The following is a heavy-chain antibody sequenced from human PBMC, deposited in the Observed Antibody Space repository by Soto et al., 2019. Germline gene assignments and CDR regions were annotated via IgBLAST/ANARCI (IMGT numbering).Heavy chain of an antibody. CDR1: GYTFTSYG. CDR2: ISAYNGNT. CDR3: ARVWTAPYSSSWYADNWFDP. J-gene: IGHJ5*02. Sequence: QVQLVQSGAEVKKPGASVKVSCKASGYTFTSYGISWVRQAPGQGLEWMGWISAYNGNTNYVQKLQGRVTMTTDTSTSTAYMELRSLRSDDTAVYYCARVWTAPYSSSWYADNWFDPWGQGTLVTVSS. V-gene: IGHV1-18*01. D-gene: IGHD6-13*01.